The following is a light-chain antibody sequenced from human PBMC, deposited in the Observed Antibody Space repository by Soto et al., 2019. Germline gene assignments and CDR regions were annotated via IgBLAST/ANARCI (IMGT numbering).Light chain of an antibody. Sequence: EIGVSMSPATLSLSQGERATLSCRANQSISNYLAWYQQRPGQAPRLLIYDASRRATGIPARFSGSGSGTFFTLTISIEPEDFALVYCYHQAYNSPITFCQGTLLEIK. J-gene: IGKJ5*01. CDR1: QSISNY. V-gene: IGKV3-11*01. CDR2: DAS. CDR3: YHQAYNSPIT.